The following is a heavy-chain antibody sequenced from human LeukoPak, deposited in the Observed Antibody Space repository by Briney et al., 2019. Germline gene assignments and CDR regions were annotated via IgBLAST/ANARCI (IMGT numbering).Heavy chain of an antibody. CDR2: IYYSGST. D-gene: IGHD4-23*01. J-gene: IGHJ6*02. Sequence: SETLSLTCTVSGVSISSHYWSWIRQPPGKGLEWIGYIYYSGSTNYNPSLKSRVTISVDTSKNQFSLKLSSVTAADTAVYFCARSVIYGGNSGFYYGLDVWGQGTTVTVS. CDR3: ARSVIYGGNSGFYYGLDV. CDR1: GVSISSHY. V-gene: IGHV4-59*11.